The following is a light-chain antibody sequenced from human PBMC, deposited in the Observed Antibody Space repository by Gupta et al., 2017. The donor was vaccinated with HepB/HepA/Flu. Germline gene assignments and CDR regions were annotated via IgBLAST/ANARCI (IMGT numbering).Light chain of an antibody. Sequence: DIQMTQSPSSVYASVGDRVTIPCRASQGISSWVAWYQQKPGKAPKLLIYAASRVQRVVPSRCSGSGSGKDFTLIISSLQPEDCATYYRQHANSFPLTFGQGTKVEIK. V-gene: IGKV1-12*01. J-gene: IGKJ1*01. CDR3: QHANSFPLT. CDR2: AAS. CDR1: QGISSW.